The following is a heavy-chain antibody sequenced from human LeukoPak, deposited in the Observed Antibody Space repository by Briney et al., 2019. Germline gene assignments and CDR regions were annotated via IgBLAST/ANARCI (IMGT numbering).Heavy chain of an antibody. CDR1: GGTFSSYA. CDR2: IIPIFGTA. V-gene: IGHV1-69*05. Sequence: SVKVSCKASGGTFSSYAISWVRQAPGQGLEWMGRIIPIFGTANYAQKFQCRVTITTDESTSTAYMELSSLRSEDTAVYYCARGTYYYDSSGYFFDYWGQGTLVTVSS. CDR3: ARGTYYYDSSGYFFDY. J-gene: IGHJ4*02. D-gene: IGHD3-22*01.